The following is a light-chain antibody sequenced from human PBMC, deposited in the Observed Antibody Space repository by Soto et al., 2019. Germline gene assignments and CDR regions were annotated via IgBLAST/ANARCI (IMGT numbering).Light chain of an antibody. Sequence: DIQMTQSPATLSASVADRVTITCRASQSISRWLTWYQQKPGKAPKLLIYEASNLESGVPSRFSGSGSGTDFTLTISRLEPEDFAVYYCQQYGSSPPWTFGQGTKVDI. CDR3: QQYGSSPPWT. CDR1: QSISRW. V-gene: IGKV1-5*01. J-gene: IGKJ1*01. CDR2: EAS.